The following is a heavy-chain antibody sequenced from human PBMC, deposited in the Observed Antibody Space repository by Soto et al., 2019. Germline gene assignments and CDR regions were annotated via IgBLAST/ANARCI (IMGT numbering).Heavy chain of an antibody. Sequence: QLQLQESGPGLVKPSETLSLTCTVSGGSISSSSYYWGWIRQPPGKGLEWIGSIYYSGSTYYTPSLKSRVAIALDTSKNPFALKLSSVTAAHTAVYYCARHDGYSYDYIDYWGQGTLVTVSS. D-gene: IGHD5-18*01. CDR3: ARHDGYSYDYIDY. CDR2: IYYSGST. V-gene: IGHV4-39*01. CDR1: GGSISSSSYY. J-gene: IGHJ4*02.